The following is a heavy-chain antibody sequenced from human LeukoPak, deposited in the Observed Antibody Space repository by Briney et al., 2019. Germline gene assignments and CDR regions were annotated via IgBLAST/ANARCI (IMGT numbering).Heavy chain of an antibody. CDR1: GFTLSSYW. Sequence: PGGSLRLSCAASGFTLSSYWMSWVRQAPGKGLEWVANIKEDGSEKYYVDSAKGRFTISRDNAKNSLYLHMNSLTAEDTAMYYCARDWVAGVPFDAFDIWGQGTMVSVSS. CDR3: ARDWVAGVPFDAFDI. V-gene: IGHV3-7*03. J-gene: IGHJ3*02. D-gene: IGHD3-10*01. CDR2: IKEDGSEK.